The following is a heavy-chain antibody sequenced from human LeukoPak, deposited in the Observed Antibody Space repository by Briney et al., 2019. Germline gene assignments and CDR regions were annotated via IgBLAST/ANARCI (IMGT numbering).Heavy chain of an antibody. CDR2: INHSGST. D-gene: IGHD3-10*01. Sequence: PSETLSLTCAVYGGSFSGYYWSWIRQPPGKGLEWIGEINHSGSTNYNPSLKSRVTISVDTSKNQFSLKLSSVTAADTAVYYCARAYGSGSLDAFDIWGQGTMVTVSS. CDR1: GGSFSGYY. V-gene: IGHV4-34*01. CDR3: ARAYGSGSLDAFDI. J-gene: IGHJ3*02.